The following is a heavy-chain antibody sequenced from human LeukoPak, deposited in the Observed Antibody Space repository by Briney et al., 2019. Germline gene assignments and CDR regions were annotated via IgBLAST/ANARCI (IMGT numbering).Heavy chain of an antibody. Sequence: GGSLRLSCAASGFTFNDYYMSWIRQAPGKGLEWLSYINIGGTNTHYADSVKGRFTISGDNAKKSLYLEMNNLRAEDTAVYYCATDGAGFDTWGQGVLVTVSS. CDR3: ATDGAGFDT. CDR2: INIGGTNT. V-gene: IGHV3-11*01. J-gene: IGHJ5*02. CDR1: GFTFNDYY.